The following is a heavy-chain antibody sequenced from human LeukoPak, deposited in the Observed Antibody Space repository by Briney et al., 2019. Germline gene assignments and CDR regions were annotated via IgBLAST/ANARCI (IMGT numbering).Heavy chain of an antibody. CDR1: GYSFTSYW. Sequence: GESLKISCKSSGYSFTSYWIGWVRQMPGKGLEWMGIIYPGDSDTRYSPSFQGQVTISADKSISTAYLQWSSLKASDTAMYYCARARGRYYYYYGMDVWGQGTTVTVSS. J-gene: IGHJ6*02. CDR3: ARARGRYYYYYGMDV. V-gene: IGHV5-51*01. CDR2: IYPGDSDT.